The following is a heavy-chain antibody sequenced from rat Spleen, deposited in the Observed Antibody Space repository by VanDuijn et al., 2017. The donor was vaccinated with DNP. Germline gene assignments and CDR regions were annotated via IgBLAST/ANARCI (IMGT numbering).Heavy chain of an antibody. D-gene: IGHD1-11*01. Sequence: EVKLVESGGGLVQPGRSLKLSCAPSGFNFNDYWMGWVRQAPGKGLEWIGEINKDNSTMNYTPSLKYKFTISRDNAQNTLYLQMSKLGSEDTAIYYCARLGWHGWFAYWGQGTLVTVSS. CDR1: GFNFNDYW. CDR3: ARLGWHGWFAY. J-gene: IGHJ3*01. V-gene: IGHV4-2*01. CDR2: INKDNSTM.